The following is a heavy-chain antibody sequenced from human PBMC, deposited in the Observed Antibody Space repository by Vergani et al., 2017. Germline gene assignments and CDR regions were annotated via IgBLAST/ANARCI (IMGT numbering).Heavy chain of an antibody. D-gene: IGHD3-10*01. J-gene: IGHJ5*02. V-gene: IGHV4-38-2*01. CDR1: GYSISSGYY. CDR3: GRVADFYGLGSRLLDL. Sequence: QVQLQESGPGLVKPSETLSLTCDVSGYSISSGYYWGWIRQPPGKELEWIGYMYHSGSTNYNPSLETRVTISGDTSKNQFSLKLNSVTAADTAVYYCGRVADFYGLGSRLLDLWGQGILVTVSS. CDR2: MYHSGST.